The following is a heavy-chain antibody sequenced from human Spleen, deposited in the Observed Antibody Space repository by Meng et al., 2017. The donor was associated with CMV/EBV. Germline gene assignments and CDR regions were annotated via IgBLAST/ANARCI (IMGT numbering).Heavy chain of an antibody. CDR1: GGSISSYA. CDR2: IYTSGST. D-gene: IGHD5-12*01. J-gene: IGHJ4*02. Sequence: QLQLQESGPGLVKPSETLSLPCTVSGGSISSYAWSWIRQPAGKGLEWIGRIYTSGSTNYNPSLKSRVTMSVDTSKNQFSLKLSSVTAADTAVYYCARVKSGYEPDYFDYWGQGTLVTVSS. V-gene: IGHV4-4*07. CDR3: ARVKSGYEPDYFDY.